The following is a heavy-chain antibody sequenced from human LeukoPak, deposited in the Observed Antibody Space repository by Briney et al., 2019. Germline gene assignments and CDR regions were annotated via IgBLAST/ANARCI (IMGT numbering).Heavy chain of an antibody. D-gene: IGHD1/OR15-1a*01. J-gene: IGHJ6*03. CDR1: GGTFSSYA. V-gene: IGHV1-69*01. CDR3: ARGEQYYYYYYMDV. CDR2: VIPIFGTA. Sequence: SVKVSCKASGGTFSSYANSWVRQAPGQGLEWMGGVIPIFGTANYAQKFQGRVTITADESTSTAYMELSSLRSEDTAVYYCARGEQYYYYYYMDVRGKGTTVTVSS.